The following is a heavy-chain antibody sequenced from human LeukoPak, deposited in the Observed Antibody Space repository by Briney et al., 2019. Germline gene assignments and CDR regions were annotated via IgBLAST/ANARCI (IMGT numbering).Heavy chain of an antibody. D-gene: IGHD2-8*02. CDR1: GYTFTSYA. CDR3: VRTPPTLGYCTETSCPFDH. J-gene: IGHJ4*02. Sequence: ASVKVSCKASGYTFTSYAMHWVRQAPGQRLEWMGWINAGNGNTKYSQKFQGRVTITRDTSASTAYMELSSLRSEDTAVYYCVRTPPTLGYCTETSCPFDHWGQGALVSVSS. V-gene: IGHV1-3*01. CDR2: INAGNGNT.